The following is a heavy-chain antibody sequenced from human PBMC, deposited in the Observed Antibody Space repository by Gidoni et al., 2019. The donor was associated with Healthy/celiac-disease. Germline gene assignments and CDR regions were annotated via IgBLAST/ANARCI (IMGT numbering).Heavy chain of an antibody. CDR1: GGPISSYY. Sequence: QVQLQESGPGLVKPSATLSLTCTVSGGPISSYYWSWIRQPPGKGLEWIGYIYYSGSTNYNPSLKSRVTISVDTSKNQFSLKLSSVTAADTAVYYCARSRLIYSSSPFDYWGQGTLVTVSS. J-gene: IGHJ4*02. V-gene: IGHV4-59*08. CDR2: IYYSGST. CDR3: ARSRLIYSSSPFDY. D-gene: IGHD6-13*01.